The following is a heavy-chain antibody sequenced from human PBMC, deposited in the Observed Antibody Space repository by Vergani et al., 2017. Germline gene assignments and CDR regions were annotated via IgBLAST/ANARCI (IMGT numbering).Heavy chain of an antibody. D-gene: IGHD6-19*01. CDR1: GYTFTSYA. CDR2: INAGNGNT. Sequence: QVQLVQSGAEVKKPGASVKVSCKASGYTFTSYAMHWVRQAPGQRLEWMGWINAGNGNTKYSQKFQGRVTITRDTSASTAYMERSSLRSEDTAVYYCARNAMAVAGYYYYYYMDVWGKGTTVTVSS. CDR3: ARNAMAVAGYYYYYYMDV. V-gene: IGHV1-3*01. J-gene: IGHJ6*03.